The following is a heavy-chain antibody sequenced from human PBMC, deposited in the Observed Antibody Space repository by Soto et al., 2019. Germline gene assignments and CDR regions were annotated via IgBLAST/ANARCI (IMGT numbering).Heavy chain of an antibody. CDR1: GYTFTSYY. V-gene: IGHV1-46*03. J-gene: IGHJ3*02. D-gene: IGHD3-22*01. CDR2: INPSGGGT. CDR3: VRASYYHDSSGYNAFDI. Sequence: ASVKVFCKASGYTFTSYYIHWVRQAHGQGLEWMGIINPSGGGTSYPQKFQGRVTMTRDTSTSTIYMELSSLRSEDTAVYYCVRASYYHDSSGYNAFDIWGQGTMVTVSS.